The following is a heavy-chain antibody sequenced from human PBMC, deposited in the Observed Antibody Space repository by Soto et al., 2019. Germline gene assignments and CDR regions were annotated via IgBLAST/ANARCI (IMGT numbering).Heavy chain of an antibody. V-gene: IGHV3-21*01. CDR3: ARDSGRTGTKYDDY. CDR2: IYSSGSYI. D-gene: IGHD1-1*01. Sequence: KTGGSLXLSCVGSGXTFSTYSMNWVRQAPGKGLEWVSSIYSSGSYIYYADSVKGRFTISRDNAKNSLYLQMNSLRAEDTAVYYCARDSGRTGTKYDDYWGQGTLVTVSS. J-gene: IGHJ4*02. CDR1: GXTFSTYS.